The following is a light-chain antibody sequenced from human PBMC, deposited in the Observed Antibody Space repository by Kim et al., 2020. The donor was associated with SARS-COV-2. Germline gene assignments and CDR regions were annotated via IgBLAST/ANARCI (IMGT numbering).Light chain of an antibody. CDR2: GNM. CDR3: QSYDSSLSGWV. V-gene: IGLV1-40*01. CDR1: SSKIVAGYA. Sequence: VTDTCTGRSSKIVAGYAVNWYQQRPGTAPKLLICGNMNRPSGVPDRFSGSKSGTSASLAITGLQAEDEADYYCQSYDSSLSGWVFGGGTQLTVL. J-gene: IGLJ3*02.